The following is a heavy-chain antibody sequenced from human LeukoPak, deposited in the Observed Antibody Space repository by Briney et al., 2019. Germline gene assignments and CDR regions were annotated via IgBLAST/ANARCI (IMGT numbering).Heavy chain of an antibody. CDR1: GGSISSYY. CDR2: IYYSGST. V-gene: IGHV4-59*08. CDR3: ARSRGYSYGTTFLDY. J-gene: IGHJ4*02. Sequence: SETLSLTCTVSGGSISSYYWSWIRQPPGKGLEWIGYIYYSGSTNYNPSLKSRVTISVDTSKNQFSLKLSSVTAADTAVYYCARSRGYSYGTTFLDYWGQGTLVTVSS. D-gene: IGHD5-18*01.